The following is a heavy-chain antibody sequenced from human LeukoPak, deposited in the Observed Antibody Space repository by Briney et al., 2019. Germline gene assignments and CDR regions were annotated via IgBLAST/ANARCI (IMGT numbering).Heavy chain of an antibody. CDR2: IGGNGLTT. V-gene: IGHV3-64D*06. D-gene: IGHD6-19*01. CDR1: GFTFSSFA. Sequence: GGSLRLSCSTSGFTFSSFAMHWVRQAPGRGLEYVSAIGGNGLTTNYADSVKGRFSISRDNSKNTLYLQMSSLTTDDTAVYYCVKRWTAVEVDVWAKGPRSPSPQ. CDR3: VKRWTAVEVDV. J-gene: IGHJ6*04.